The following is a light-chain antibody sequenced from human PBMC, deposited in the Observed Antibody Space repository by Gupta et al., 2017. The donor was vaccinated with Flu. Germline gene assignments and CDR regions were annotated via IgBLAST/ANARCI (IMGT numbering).Light chain of an antibody. CDR2: GAS. J-gene: IGKJ1*01. CDR3: QQYNNWPPGT. CDR1: QSVSSN. Sequence: EIVMTQSPATLSVSPGERATLSCRASQSVSSNLAWYQQKPGQAPRLLIYGASTRVTGIPARLSGSGSGTEFTITISSLQSEDFAVYYCQQYNNWPPGTFGQGTKVEIK. V-gene: IGKV3-15*01.